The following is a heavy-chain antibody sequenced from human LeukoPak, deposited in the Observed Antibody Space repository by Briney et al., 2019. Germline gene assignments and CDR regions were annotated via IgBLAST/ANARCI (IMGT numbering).Heavy chain of an antibody. J-gene: IGHJ4*02. CDR3: ARDTRLNYDSGSYCLDY. V-gene: IGHV3-53*01. Sequence: GGSLPLSCAASGFTVSSNYMSWLRQAPGKGLTWVSVIYSGGGRTYYADSVKGRFTISRDNSKNTLYLQMNSLRAEDTAVYYCARDTRLNYDSGSYCLDYWGQGTLVTVSS. CDR2: IYSGGGRT. CDR1: GFTVSSNY. D-gene: IGHD3-10*01.